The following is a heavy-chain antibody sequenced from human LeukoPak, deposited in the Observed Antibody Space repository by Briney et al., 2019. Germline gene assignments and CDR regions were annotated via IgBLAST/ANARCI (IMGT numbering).Heavy chain of an antibody. Sequence: PSETLSLTCTVSGGSISSYYWSWIRQPPGKGLEWIGYIYYSGSTNYNPSLKSRVTISVDRSKNQFSLKLSSVTAADTAVYYCARVATYYYDSSGLIDYWGQGTLVTVPS. V-gene: IGHV4-59*12. J-gene: IGHJ4*02. CDR1: GGSISSYY. CDR2: IYYSGST. D-gene: IGHD3-22*01. CDR3: ARVATYYYDSSGLIDY.